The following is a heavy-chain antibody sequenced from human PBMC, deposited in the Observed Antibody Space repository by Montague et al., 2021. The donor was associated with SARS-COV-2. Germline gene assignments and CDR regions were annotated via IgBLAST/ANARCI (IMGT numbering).Heavy chain of an antibody. D-gene: IGHD4-23*01. J-gene: IGHJ3*02. CDR1: GGSISIGRYY. V-gene: IGHV4-61*02. CDR2: INTSGST. Sequence: TLSLTCTVSGGSISIGRYYWNWIRQPAGKGLEWIGLINTSGSTNYNPSLKSRVTMSLDTSKNKFSLKLRSVTAADTAVYYCAGGSCGKGAFEIWGQGTMVTVSS. CDR3: AGGSCGKGAFEI.